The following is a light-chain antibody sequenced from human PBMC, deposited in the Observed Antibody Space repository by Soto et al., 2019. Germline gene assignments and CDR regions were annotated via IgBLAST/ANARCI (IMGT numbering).Light chain of an antibody. V-gene: IGLV2-11*01. Sequence: QSVLTQPHSVSGSPGQSVTISCTGNGSDVGRYNWVSWYQQHPGKAPKLMIYRVSNRPSGVPDRFSGSKSANTASLTISGLQAEDEAVYYCCSFAGIYTRVFGGGTKVTVL. J-gene: IGLJ3*02. CDR3: CSFAGIYTRV. CDR2: RVS. CDR1: GSDVGRYNW.